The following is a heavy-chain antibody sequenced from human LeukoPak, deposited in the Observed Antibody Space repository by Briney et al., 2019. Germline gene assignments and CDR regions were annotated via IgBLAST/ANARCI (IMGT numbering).Heavy chain of an antibody. CDR3: ARSEDALLEDDY. V-gene: IGHV3-30-3*01. D-gene: IGHD2-21*01. CDR1: GFTFSSYA. J-gene: IGHJ4*02. Sequence: GGSPRLSCAASGFTFSSYAMHWVRQAPGKGLEWVAVISYDGSNKYYADSVKGRFTISRDNSKNTLYLQMNSLRAEDTAVYYCARSEDALLEDDYWGQGTLVTVSS. CDR2: ISYDGSNK.